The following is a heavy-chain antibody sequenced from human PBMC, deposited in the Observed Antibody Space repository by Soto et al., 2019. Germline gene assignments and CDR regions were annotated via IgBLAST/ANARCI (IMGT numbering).Heavy chain of an antibody. V-gene: IGHV1-69*13. CDR2: IIPIFGTA. CDR1: GSTLSSLA. Sequence: GASGKVSCKASGSTLSSLAISWGRQGPGQGLEWMGGIIPIFGTANYARKFQGRVTITADESTSTAYMELSSLRSEDTAVYYCAVVDCISTSCLYYFDYWGQGTLVTVSS. J-gene: IGHJ4*02. CDR3: AVVDCISTSCLYYFDY. D-gene: IGHD2-2*01.